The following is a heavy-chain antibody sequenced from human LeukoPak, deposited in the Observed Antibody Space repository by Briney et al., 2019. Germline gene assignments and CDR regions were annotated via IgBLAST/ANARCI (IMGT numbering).Heavy chain of an antibody. D-gene: IGHD2-15*01. J-gene: IGHJ6*02. CDR2: IRSSSSYT. Sequence: GGSLRLSCAASGFTFSDYYMSWIRQAPGKGLEWVSYIRSSSSYTNYADSVKGRFTISRDNAKNSLYLQMNSLRAEDTAVYYCATGGTDTYSNGMDVWGQGTTVTVSS. CDR3: ATGGTDTYSNGMDV. CDR1: GFTFSDYY. V-gene: IGHV3-11*05.